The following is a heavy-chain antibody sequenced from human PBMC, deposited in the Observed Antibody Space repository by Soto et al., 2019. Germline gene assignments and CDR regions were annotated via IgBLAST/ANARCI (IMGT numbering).Heavy chain of an antibody. V-gene: IGHV1-46*03. CDR2: INPSGGST. CDR3: ARGGSDYSNRNWYFDL. Sequence: QVQLVQSGAEVKKPGASVKVSCKASGYTFTSYYMHWVRQAPGQGLEWMGIINPSGGSTSYAQKFHGRVTMTSDTSTSTVYRELSSLRSEDTAVYYCARGGSDYSNRNWYFDLWGRGTLVTVSS. J-gene: IGHJ2*01. CDR1: GYTFTSYY. D-gene: IGHD4-4*01.